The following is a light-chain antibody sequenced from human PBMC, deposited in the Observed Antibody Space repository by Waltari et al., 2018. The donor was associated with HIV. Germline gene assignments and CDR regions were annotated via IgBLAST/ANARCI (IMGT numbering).Light chain of an antibody. Sequence: DIVMTQSPDSLAVSLGERATINCQSSQNVLYSFTDNNYLAWYQQKPGQPPKRLIYGAYTRESGVPDRFSGSGSGTDFALTISSLQPEDGAVYYCQQYYSTPWTFGQGTKVEIK. V-gene: IGKV4-1*01. CDR2: GAY. CDR1: QNVLYSFTDNNY. CDR3: QQYYSTPWT. J-gene: IGKJ1*01.